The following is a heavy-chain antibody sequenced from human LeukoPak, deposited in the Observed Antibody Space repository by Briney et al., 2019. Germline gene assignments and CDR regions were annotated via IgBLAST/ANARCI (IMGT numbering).Heavy chain of an antibody. J-gene: IGHJ2*01. Sequence: ASVKVSRKASGYTFIDYSMHWVRQAPGQGLEWMGWIDPNSGGIMYAQKFQGRVTMTRDTSISTAYMELSRLRSDDTAVYYCARVFYGASGSNMVGYSIPWYFDLWGRGTLVTVSS. CDR3: ARVFYGASGSNMVGYSIPWYFDL. CDR2: IDPNSGGI. CDR1: GYTFIDYS. V-gene: IGHV1-2*02. D-gene: IGHD2-15*01.